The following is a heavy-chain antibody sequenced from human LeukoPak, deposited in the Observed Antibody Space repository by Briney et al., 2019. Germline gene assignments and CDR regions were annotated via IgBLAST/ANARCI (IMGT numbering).Heavy chain of an antibody. CDR1: GDSITSYY. V-gene: IGHV4-59*12. CDR3: AREHKDYDGDGYYYGY. D-gene: IGHD3-22*01. J-gene: IGHJ4*02. Sequence: SETLSLTCTVSGDSITSYYWSWIRQPPGKGLEWIGSMSYSGSTNYNPSLKSRVTMSVDSSKNQFSLRLSSVTAADTAVYYCAREHKDYDGDGYYYGYWGQGTLVTVSS. CDR2: MSYSGST.